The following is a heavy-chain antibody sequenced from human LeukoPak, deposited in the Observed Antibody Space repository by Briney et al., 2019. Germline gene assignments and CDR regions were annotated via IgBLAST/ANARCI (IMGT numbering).Heavy chain of an antibody. V-gene: IGHV4-59*01. Sequence: SETLSLTCTVSGGSISSYYWSWIRQPPGKGLEWIGYIYYSGSTNYNPSLKSRVTISVDTSKNQFSLKLSSVTAADTAVYYCARRTYWYFDLWGRGTLVTVSS. CDR3: ARRTYWYFDL. CDR2: IYYSGST. CDR1: GGSISSYY. J-gene: IGHJ2*01.